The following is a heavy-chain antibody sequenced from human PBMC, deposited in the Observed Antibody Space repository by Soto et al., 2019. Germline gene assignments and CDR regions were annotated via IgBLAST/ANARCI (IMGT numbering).Heavy chain of an antibody. CDR1: GFMFSAYW. D-gene: IGHD5-18*01. CDR2: IHGDGGKI. Sequence: EVQLVESGGGLVQPGGSLRLSCAASGFMFSAYWMSWVRQAPGKGLEWVANIHGDGGKIYYVDSVKGRFTISRDTAKRSLYLQMKSLRAEDTAVYYGARDVYGGYTYGPGDYWGQGALVAVSS. J-gene: IGHJ4*02. V-gene: IGHV3-7*01. CDR3: ARDVYGGYTYGPGDY.